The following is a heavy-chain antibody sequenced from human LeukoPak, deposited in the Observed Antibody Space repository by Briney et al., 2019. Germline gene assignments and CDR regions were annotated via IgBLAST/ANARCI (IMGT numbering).Heavy chain of an antibody. J-gene: IGHJ3*02. CDR2: IYYDGST. D-gene: IGHD3-22*01. CDR3: ARDSDYYDSSGYRHHAFDI. CDR1: GGSIRSGNYY. V-gene: IGHV4-39*02. Sequence: SETLSLTCAVSGGSIRSGNYYWGWIRQPPGKGLDWIGNIYYDGSTYYNPSLKSRVTISVDTSKNQLSLTVNSVTATDTAVYYCARDSDYYDSSGYRHHAFDIWGQGTMVTVSS.